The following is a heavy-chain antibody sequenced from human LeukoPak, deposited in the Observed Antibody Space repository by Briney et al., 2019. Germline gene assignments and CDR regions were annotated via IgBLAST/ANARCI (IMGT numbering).Heavy chain of an antibody. J-gene: IGHJ4*02. CDR1: GGSISSSSYY. V-gene: IGHV4-39*01. CDR2: IYYSGST. Sequence: SETLSLTCTVSGGSISSSSYYWGWIRQPQGKGLEWIGSIYYSGSTYYNPSLKSRVTISVDASKNQFSLKLSSVTAADTALYYCARVVASTSIDSWGQGILVTVSS. D-gene: IGHD2-15*01. CDR3: ARVVASTSIDS.